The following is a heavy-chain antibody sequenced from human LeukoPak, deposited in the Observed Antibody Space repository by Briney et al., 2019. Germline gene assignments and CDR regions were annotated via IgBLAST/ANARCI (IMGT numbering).Heavy chain of an antibody. J-gene: IGHJ3*01. Sequence: SETLSLTCAVPGGSISSYYWSWIRQPPGKGLEWIGYIFYSGSTNYNPSLKSRVTISVDTSKNQFSLKLSSVTAADTAVYYCARARRDLLAFDLWGQGTMVTVSS. V-gene: IGHV4-59*01. D-gene: IGHD1-26*01. CDR1: GGSISSYY. CDR3: ARARRDLLAFDL. CDR2: IFYSGST.